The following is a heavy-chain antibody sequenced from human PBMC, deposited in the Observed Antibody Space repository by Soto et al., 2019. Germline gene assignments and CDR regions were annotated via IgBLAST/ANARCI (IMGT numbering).Heavy chain of an antibody. CDR1: GFTFSSYA. CDR3: AKDPRRAKWELPPGYFDY. CDR2: ISGSGGST. D-gene: IGHD1-26*01. Sequence: EVQLLESGGGLVQPGGSLRLSCAASGFTFSSYAMSWVRQAPGKGLEWVSAISGSGGSTYYADSVKGRFTISRDNSKNTLYLQMNSLRAEDTAVYYCAKDPRRAKWELPPGYFDYWGQGTLVTVSS. V-gene: IGHV3-23*01. J-gene: IGHJ4*02.